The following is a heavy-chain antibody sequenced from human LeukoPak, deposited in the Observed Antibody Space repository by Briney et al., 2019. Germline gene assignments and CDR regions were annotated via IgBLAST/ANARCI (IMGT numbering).Heavy chain of an antibody. J-gene: IGHJ4*02. CDR1: GGTFSSYA. Sequence: ASVKVSCKASGGTFSSYAISWVRQAPGQGLEWMGWINPNSGGTNYAQKFQGRVTMTRDTSISTAYMELSRLRSDDTAVYYCARGVATIFPPDYWGQGTLVTVPS. D-gene: IGHD5-12*01. V-gene: IGHV1-2*02. CDR2: INPNSGGT. CDR3: ARGVATIFPPDY.